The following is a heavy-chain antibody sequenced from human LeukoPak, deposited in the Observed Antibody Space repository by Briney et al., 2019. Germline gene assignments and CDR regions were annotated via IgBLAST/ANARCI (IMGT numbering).Heavy chain of an antibody. CDR3: ARGGGYSYQTYFFDY. V-gene: IGHV4-59*08. CDR1: GGSISSYY. D-gene: IGHD5-18*01. CDR2: IYHSGNT. Sequence: SETLSLTCTVSGGSISSYYWSWIRQPPGKGLEWIGVIYHSGNTYYNPSNPSLKTRVTLSVDTSKNQFSLKLTSVTSADTAVYYCARGGGYSYQTYFFDYWGQGTLVTVSS. J-gene: IGHJ4*02.